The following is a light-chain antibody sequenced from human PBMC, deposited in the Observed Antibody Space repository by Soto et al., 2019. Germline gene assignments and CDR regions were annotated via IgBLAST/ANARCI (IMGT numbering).Light chain of an antibody. CDR3: QQYNSYPYT. V-gene: IGKV1-5*03. Sequence: DIQMTQSPSTLSASVGDRVTITCRACQSISSWLAWYQQKPGKAPKLLIYKASSLESGVPSRFSGSGSGTDFTLTISSLQPDDFATYYCQQYNSYPYTFGQGTKLEIK. CDR2: KAS. J-gene: IGKJ2*01. CDR1: QSISSW.